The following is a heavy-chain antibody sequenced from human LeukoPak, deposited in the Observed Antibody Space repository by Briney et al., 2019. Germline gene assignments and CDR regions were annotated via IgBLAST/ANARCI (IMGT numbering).Heavy chain of an antibody. Sequence: SGPTLVNPTQTLTLTCTFSGFSLSTSGMCVSWIRQPPGKALEWLARIDWDDDKYYSTSLKTRLTISKDTSKNQVVLTMTNMDPVDTATCYCARITPAGRQLDYWGQGTLVTVSS. CDR3: ARITPAGRQLDY. V-gene: IGHV2-70*11. D-gene: IGHD6-13*01. CDR2: IDWDDDK. J-gene: IGHJ4*02. CDR1: GFSLSTSGMC.